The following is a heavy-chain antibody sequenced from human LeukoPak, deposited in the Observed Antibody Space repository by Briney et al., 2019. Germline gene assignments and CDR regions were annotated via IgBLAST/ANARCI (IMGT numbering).Heavy chain of an antibody. CDR2: FDPEDGET. CDR3: ATETFYGDHKHFDS. CDR1: GYTLTELS. J-gene: IGHJ4*02. Sequence: ASVKVSCKVSGYTLTELSMHWVRQAPGKGLEWMGGFDPEDGETIYAQKFQGRVTMTEDTSTDTAYMELSSLRSEDTAVYYCATETFYGDHKHFDSWGQGTLVTVSS. D-gene: IGHD4-17*01. V-gene: IGHV1-24*01.